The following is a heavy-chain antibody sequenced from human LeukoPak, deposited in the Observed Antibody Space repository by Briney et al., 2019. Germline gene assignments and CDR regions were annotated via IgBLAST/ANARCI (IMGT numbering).Heavy chain of an antibody. Sequence: GGSLTLSCAASGFTFSSNWMSWFRQAPGKGLEWVANIKPDGNEKYYVDSVKGRFTISRDNGKNSLYLQMGSLRAEDTAVYYCARIGLWAYGRFYFDFWGQGTLVTVFS. CDR1: GFTFSSNW. D-gene: IGHD4/OR15-4a*01. J-gene: IGHJ4*02. V-gene: IGHV3-7*01. CDR2: IKPDGNEK. CDR3: ARIGLWAYGRFYFDF.